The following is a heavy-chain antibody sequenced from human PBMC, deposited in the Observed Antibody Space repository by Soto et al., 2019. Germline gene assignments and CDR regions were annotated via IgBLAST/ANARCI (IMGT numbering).Heavy chain of an antibody. CDR3: ARHRLRLLDQAWWFDP. CDR2: IYYSGST. D-gene: IGHD3-3*01. CDR1: GDSISSYY. J-gene: IGHJ5*02. Sequence: PSETLSLTCTVSGDSISSYYWSWIRQPPGKGLEWIGYIYYSGSTNYNPSLKSRVTISVDTSKNQFSLKLSSVTAADTAVYYCARHRLRLLDQAWWFDPWGQGTLVTVSS. V-gene: IGHV4-59*08.